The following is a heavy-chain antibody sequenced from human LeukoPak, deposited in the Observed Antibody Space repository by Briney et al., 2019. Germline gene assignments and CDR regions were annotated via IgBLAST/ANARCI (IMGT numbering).Heavy chain of an antibody. Sequence: SETLSLTCAVYGGSFSGYYWSWIRQPPGKGLEWIGEINHSGSTNYNPSLKSRVTISVDTSKNQFSLKLSSVTAADTAVYYCALGSPTTGYYFDYWGQGTLVTVSS. CDR1: GGSFSGYY. D-gene: IGHD4-17*01. V-gene: IGHV4-34*01. CDR2: INHSGST. CDR3: ALGSPTTGYYFDY. J-gene: IGHJ4*02.